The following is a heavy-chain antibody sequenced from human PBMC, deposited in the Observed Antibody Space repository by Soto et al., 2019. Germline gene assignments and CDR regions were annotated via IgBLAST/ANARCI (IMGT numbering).Heavy chain of an antibody. V-gene: IGHV2-26*01. CDR2: IFSNDEK. Sequence: SGPTLVNPTETLTLTCTVSGFSLSNARMGVSWIRQPPGKALEWLAHIFSNDEKSYSTSLKSRLTISKDTSKSQVVLTMTNMDPVDTATYYCARIYGSSGSYRRWFDPWGQGTLVTVSS. CDR3: ARIYGSSGSYRRWFDP. CDR1: GFSLSNARMG. D-gene: IGHD1-26*01. J-gene: IGHJ5*02.